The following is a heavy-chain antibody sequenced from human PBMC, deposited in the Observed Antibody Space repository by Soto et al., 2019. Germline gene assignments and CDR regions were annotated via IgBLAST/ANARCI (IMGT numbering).Heavy chain of an antibody. CDR1: GFTFSSYA. J-gene: IGHJ4*02. V-gene: IGHV3-30-3*01. D-gene: IGHD3-22*01. Sequence: QVQLVESGGGVVQPGRSLRLSCAASGFTFSSYAMHWVRQAPGKGLEWVAVISYDGSNKYYADSVKGRFTISRDNSKNTLYLQMNSLRAEDTAVYYCARAPYYYDSSGYYWGSAHDFDYWGQETLVTVSS. CDR3: ARAPYYYDSSGYYWGSAHDFDY. CDR2: ISYDGSNK.